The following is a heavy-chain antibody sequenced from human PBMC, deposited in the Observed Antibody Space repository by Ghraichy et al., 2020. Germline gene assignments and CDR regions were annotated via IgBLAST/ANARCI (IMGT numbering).Heavy chain of an antibody. D-gene: IGHD3-22*01. CDR1: GGSISSYY. CDR3: ARVGSNYYDSSGYYYLDS. J-gene: IGHJ4*02. CDR2: IYYSGST. Sequence: SETLSLTCTVSGGSISSYYWSWIRQPPGKGLEWIGYIYYSGSTNYNPSLKSRVTISVDTSKNQFFLMLSSVTAADTAVYYCARVGSNYYDSSGYYYLDSWGQGTLVTVSS. V-gene: IGHV4-59*01.